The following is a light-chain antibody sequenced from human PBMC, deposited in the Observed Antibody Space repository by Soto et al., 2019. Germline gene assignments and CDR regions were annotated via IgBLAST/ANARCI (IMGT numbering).Light chain of an antibody. CDR2: DAS. CDR3: QQRSNWPRT. V-gene: IGKV3-11*01. CDR1: QSVSRY. J-gene: IGKJ4*01. Sequence: EIVLTQSPATLSLSPGERATLSCRASQSVSRYLAWYQQKPGQAPRLLIHDASNRATGIPARFSVSGSGTDFTLTISSLEPEDFAVYYCQQRSNWPRTFGGGTKVEIK.